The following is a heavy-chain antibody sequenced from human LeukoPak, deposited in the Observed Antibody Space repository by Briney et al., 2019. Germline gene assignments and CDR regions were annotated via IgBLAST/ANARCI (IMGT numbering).Heavy chain of an antibody. CDR3: ARESSWSPPYDY. V-gene: IGHV1-2*02. J-gene: IGHJ4*02. CDR2: INPNSGGT. D-gene: IGHD6-13*01. Sequence: ASVKVSCKASGYTFTGYYMHWVRQAPGQGLEWMGWINPNSGGTNYAQKFQGRVTMTRDTPISTAYMKLSRLRSDDTAVYYCARESSWSPPYDYWGQGTLVTVSS. CDR1: GYTFTGYY.